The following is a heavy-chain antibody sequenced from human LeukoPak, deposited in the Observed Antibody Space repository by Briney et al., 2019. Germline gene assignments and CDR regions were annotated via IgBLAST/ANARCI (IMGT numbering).Heavy chain of an antibody. V-gene: IGHV4-59*08. CDR1: GGSISSYY. D-gene: IGHD3-3*01. Sequence: PSETLSLTCTVSGGSISSYYWSWIRQPPGKGLEWIGYIYYSGSTNYNPSLKSRVTISVDTSKNQFSLKLSSVTAADTAVYYCARQRLYDFWSGFFDYWGQGTLVTVSS. J-gene: IGHJ4*02. CDR3: ARQRLYDFWSGFFDY. CDR2: IYYSGST.